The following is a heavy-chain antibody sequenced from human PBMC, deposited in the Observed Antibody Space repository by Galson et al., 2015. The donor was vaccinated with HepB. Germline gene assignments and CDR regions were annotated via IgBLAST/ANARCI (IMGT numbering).Heavy chain of an antibody. J-gene: IGHJ4*02. CDR1: GFTFSSYS. D-gene: IGHD3-22*01. V-gene: IGHV3-48*02. CDR3: ARDRSPYYYDSSGYYSGFGY. CDR2: ISSSSSTI. Sequence: SLRLSCAASGFTFSSYSMNWVRQAPGKGLEWVSYISSSSSTIYYADSVKGRFTISRDNAKNSLYLQMNSLRDEDTAVYYCARDRSPYYYDSSGYYSGFGYWGQGTLVTVSS.